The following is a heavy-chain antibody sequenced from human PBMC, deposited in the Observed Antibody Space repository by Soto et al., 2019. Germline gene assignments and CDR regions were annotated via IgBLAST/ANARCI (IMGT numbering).Heavy chain of an antibody. CDR1: GGSISSYY. D-gene: IGHD2-2*01. CDR3: ARHPAADDGPIFDY. Sequence: QVQLQESGPGLVKPSETLSLTCTVSGGSISSYYWSWIRQPPGKGLEWIGYIYYSGSTNYNPSLKSRVTISVDTSKNQFSLKLSSVTAADTAVYYCARHPAADDGPIFDYWGQGTLVTVSS. V-gene: IGHV4-59*01. CDR2: IYYSGST. J-gene: IGHJ4*02.